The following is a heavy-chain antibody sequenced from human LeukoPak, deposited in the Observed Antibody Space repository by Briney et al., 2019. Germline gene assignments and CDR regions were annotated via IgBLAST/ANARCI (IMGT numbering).Heavy chain of an antibody. V-gene: IGHV1-3*01. CDR3: ARGGSYYEFGY. J-gene: IGHJ4*02. Sequence: KFQGRVTITRDTSASTAYMELSSLRSEDTAVYYCARGGSYYEFGYWGQGTLVTVSS. D-gene: IGHD1-26*01.